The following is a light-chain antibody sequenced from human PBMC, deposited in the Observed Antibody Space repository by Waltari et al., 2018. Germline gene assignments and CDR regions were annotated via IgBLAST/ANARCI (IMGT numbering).Light chain of an antibody. Sequence: QSALTQPASVSGSPGQSITLSCLGTSSDVGGYSLVSWYQQHPGKAPKRMIYEDSKRPAGVSNRLSGLKTGNTASLTISGLQAEDEADYYCCSYVRNVTWVFGGGTKLTVL. CDR1: SSDVGGYSL. V-gene: IGLV2-23*01. CDR2: EDS. J-gene: IGLJ3*02. CDR3: CSYVRNVTWV.